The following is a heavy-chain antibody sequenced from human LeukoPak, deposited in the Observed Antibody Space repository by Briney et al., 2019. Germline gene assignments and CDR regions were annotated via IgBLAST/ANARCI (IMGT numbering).Heavy chain of an antibody. CDR2: ISNSSSYI. CDR1: GFTFSSYS. Sequence: AGTLRLSCAASGFTFSSYSMNWVRQAPGKGLEWVSYISNSSSYIYYAYSVRGRFTISRDNGKNSLYLQMNSLRAEDTAVYYCARESYEIRRSFDIWGQGTMVSVSS. D-gene: IGHD5-18*01. V-gene: IGHV3-21*01. J-gene: IGHJ3*02. CDR3: ARESYEIRRSFDI.